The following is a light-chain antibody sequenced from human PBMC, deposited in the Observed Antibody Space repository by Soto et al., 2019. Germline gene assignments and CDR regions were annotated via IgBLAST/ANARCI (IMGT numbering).Light chain of an antibody. V-gene: IGKV3-20*01. J-gene: IGKJ5*01. Sequence: EIVLTQSPATLSSFPGDRVTLSCRASQYINTSLAWYQHRPGQAPRLLIYQTSIRAAGIPARFSASGTGTDFTLTISRLEPEDFAVYYCQQYNSSPITFGQGTRLEIK. CDR2: QTS. CDR1: QYINTS. CDR3: QQYNSSPIT.